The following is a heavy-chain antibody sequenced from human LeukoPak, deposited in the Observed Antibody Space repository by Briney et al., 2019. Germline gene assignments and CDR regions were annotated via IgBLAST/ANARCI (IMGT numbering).Heavy chain of an antibody. V-gene: IGHV1-8*01. D-gene: IGHD3-22*01. CDR3: ARMAGYYYDSSGYYHEIYYYYYMDV. J-gene: IGHJ6*03. CDR2: INPNSGNT. CDR1: GYSFTSYD. Sequence: GESLKISCKGSGYSFTSYDINWVRQATGQGLEWMGWINPNSGNTGYAQKFQGRVTMTRNTSISTAYMELSSLRSEDTAVYYCARMAGYYYDSSGYYHEIYYYYYMDVWGKGTTVTISS.